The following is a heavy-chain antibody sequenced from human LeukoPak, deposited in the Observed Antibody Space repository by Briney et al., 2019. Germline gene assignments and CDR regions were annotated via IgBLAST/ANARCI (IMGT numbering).Heavy chain of an antibody. J-gene: IGHJ4*02. CDR1: GFTFSSYW. CDR2: IWYDGSNK. Sequence: GGSLRLSCAASGFTFSSYWMSWVRQAPGKGLEWVAVIWYDGSNKYYADSVKGRFTISRDNSKNTLYLQMNSLRAEDTAVYYCASQIVGATFDYWGQGTLVTVSS. V-gene: IGHV3-33*08. CDR3: ASQIVGATFDY. D-gene: IGHD1-26*01.